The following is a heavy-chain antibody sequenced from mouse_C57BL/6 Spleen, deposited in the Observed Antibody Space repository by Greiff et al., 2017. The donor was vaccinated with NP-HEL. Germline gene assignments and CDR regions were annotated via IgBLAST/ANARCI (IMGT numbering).Heavy chain of an antibody. Sequence: QVTLKESGPGILQSSQTLSLTCSFSGFSLSTSGMGVSWIRQPSGKGLEWLAHIYWDDDKRYDPSLKSRPTISKDTSRNQVFLKITSVDTADTATDYCARNYYGNSYYFDYWGQGTTLTVSS. J-gene: IGHJ2*01. CDR2: IYWDDDK. CDR3: ARNYYGNSYYFDY. CDR1: GFSLSTSGMG. V-gene: IGHV8-12*01. D-gene: IGHD2-1*01.